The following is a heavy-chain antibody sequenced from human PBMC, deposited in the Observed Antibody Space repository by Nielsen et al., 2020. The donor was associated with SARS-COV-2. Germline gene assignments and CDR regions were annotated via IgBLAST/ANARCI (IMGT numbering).Heavy chain of an antibody. CDR2: IQNGVTT. D-gene: IGHD1-26*01. CDR1: GDSISSYY. V-gene: IGHV4-4*07. Sequence: SETLSLTCTVSGDSISSYYWNWVRQPAGKRLEWIGLIQNGVTTKYNPSFESRVTMSVDTSKNQFSLKLNSVTAADTAVYFCARDGWETEAGYSYNGMDVWGQGTTVTVSS. J-gene: IGHJ6*01. CDR3: ARDGWETEAGYSYNGMDV.